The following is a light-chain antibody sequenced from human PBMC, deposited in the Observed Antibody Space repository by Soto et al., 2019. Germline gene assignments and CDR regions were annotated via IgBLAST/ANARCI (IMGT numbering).Light chain of an antibody. Sequence: DLQMTQSPSSLSASVGDRVTITSRASQSISSYLNWYQQKPGKAPKILIYAASSLQSGVPSRFSGSGSGTDFTLTISSLQPEDFATYYCQQAISFTLTFGGGTKVDIK. J-gene: IGKJ4*01. V-gene: IGKV1-39*01. CDR2: AAS. CDR3: QQAISFTLT. CDR1: QSISSY.